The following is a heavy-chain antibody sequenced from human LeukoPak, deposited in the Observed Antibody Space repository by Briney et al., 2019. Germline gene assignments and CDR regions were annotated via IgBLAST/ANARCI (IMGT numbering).Heavy chain of an antibody. CDR3: ARDLFPSFYYDSRGPIGY. CDR1: GYTFINYG. D-gene: IGHD3-22*01. CDR2: ISTHNVNT. V-gene: IGHV1-18*04. J-gene: IGHJ4*02. Sequence: ASVKVSCKASGYTFINYGITWVRQAPGQGLEWMGWISTHNVNTNYAQKFQGRVTMTTDASTSTAYMELRSLRSDDTAEYYCARDLFPSFYYDSRGPIGYWGQGALVTVSS.